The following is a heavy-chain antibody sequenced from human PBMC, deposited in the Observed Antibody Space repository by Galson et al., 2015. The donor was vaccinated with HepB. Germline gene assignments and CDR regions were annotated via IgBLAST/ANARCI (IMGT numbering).Heavy chain of an antibody. J-gene: IGHJ5*02. CDR3: AKETMVTARIDWFDP. V-gene: IGHV3-23*01. CDR2: IKGSGGST. Sequence: SLRLSCAASEFTFSIYAMSWVRQAPGMGLEWVAGIKGSGGSTHYADSVKGRFTISRDNSKQTLYLQMDSLRAEDTAVYYCAKETMVTARIDWFDPWGQGTQVTVSS. CDR1: EFTFSIYA. D-gene: IGHD4-17*01.